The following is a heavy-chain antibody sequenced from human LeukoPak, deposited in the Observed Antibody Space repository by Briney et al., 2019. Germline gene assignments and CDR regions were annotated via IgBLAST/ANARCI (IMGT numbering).Heavy chain of an antibody. CDR2: INPNSGGT. D-gene: IGHD5-24*01. CDR3: AKEWGDGYNYHYFDY. Sequence: ASVKVSCKASGYTFTGYYMYWVRQAPGQGLERMGWINPNSGGTNYAQKFQGRVTMTRDTSISTAYMELSRLRSDDTAVYYCAKEWGDGYNYHYFDYWGQGTLVTVPS. V-gene: IGHV1-2*02. J-gene: IGHJ4*02. CDR1: GYTFTGYY.